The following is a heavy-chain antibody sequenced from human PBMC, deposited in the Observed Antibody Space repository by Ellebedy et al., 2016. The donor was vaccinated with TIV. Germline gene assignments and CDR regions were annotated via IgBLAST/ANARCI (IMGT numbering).Heavy chain of an antibody. CDR2: IVVGSGNT. D-gene: IGHD4-17*01. CDR3: AAESDGDYVGYFDY. J-gene: IGHJ4*02. V-gene: IGHV1-58*01. Sequence: SVKVSXKASGFTFTNSAVQWVRQARGQRLEWIGWIVVGSGNTNYAQKFQERVTITRDMSTSTAYMELSSLRSEDTAVYYCAAESDGDYVGYFDYWGQGTLVTVSS. CDR1: GFTFTNSA.